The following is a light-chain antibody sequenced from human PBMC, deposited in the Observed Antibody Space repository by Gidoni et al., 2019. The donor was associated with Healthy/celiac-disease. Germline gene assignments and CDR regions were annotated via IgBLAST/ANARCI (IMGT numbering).Light chain of an antibody. CDR3: QQRSNWS. Sequence: EIVLIQSPATLALSPGERATLSCRASQSVSSYLAWYQQKPGQAPRLLIYDASNRATGIPARFSGGGSGTDFTLTISSLEPEDFAVYYCQQRSNWSFGQGTRLEIK. CDR1: QSVSSY. V-gene: IGKV3-11*01. J-gene: IGKJ5*01. CDR2: DAS.